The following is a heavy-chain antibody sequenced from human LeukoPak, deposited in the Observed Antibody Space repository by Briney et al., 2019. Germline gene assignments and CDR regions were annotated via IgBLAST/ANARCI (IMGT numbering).Heavy chain of an antibody. J-gene: IGHJ4*02. CDR1: RFTFSTYA. D-gene: IGHD1-26*01. V-gene: IGHV3-11*05. Sequence: GGSLRLSCAASRFTFSTYALSWVRQAPGKGLEWVSYISSGSSYTNYADSVKGRFTISRDNAKNSLYLQMNSLRAEDTAVYYCARAPKGWELLDYWGQGTLVTVSS. CDR3: ARAPKGWELLDY. CDR2: ISSGSSYT.